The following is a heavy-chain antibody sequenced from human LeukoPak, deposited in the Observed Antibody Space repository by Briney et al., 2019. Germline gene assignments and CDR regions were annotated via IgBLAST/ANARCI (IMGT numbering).Heavy chain of an antibody. D-gene: IGHD2-2*01. CDR1: GFTFSDYA. CDR3: TRHAGYCSSTSCYAGDY. Sequence: GGSLRLSCAASGFTFSDYAMHWVRQAPGKGLEWVGRIRSKANSYATAYAASVKGRFTISRDDSKNTAYLQMNSLKTEDTAVYYCTRHAGYCSSTSCYAGDYWGQGTLVTVSS. CDR2: IRSKANSYAT. J-gene: IGHJ4*02. V-gene: IGHV3-73*01.